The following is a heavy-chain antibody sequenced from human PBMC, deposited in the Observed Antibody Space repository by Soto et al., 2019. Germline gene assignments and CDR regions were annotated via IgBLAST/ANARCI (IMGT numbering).Heavy chain of an antibody. CDR2: INPSGGST. CDR1: GYTFTSYY. D-gene: IGHD2-2*01. J-gene: IGHJ4*02. V-gene: IGHV1-46*01. CDR3: ARWPSISSSEGYFDY. Sequence: ASVKVSCKASGYTFTSYYMHWVRQAPGQGLEWMGIINPSGGSTSYAQKFQGRVTMTADTATSTAYMELRSLRSDDTAVYYCARWPSISSSEGYFDYWGQGTLVTVSS.